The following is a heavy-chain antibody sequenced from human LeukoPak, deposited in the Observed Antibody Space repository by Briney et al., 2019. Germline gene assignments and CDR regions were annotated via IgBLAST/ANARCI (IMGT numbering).Heavy chain of an antibody. CDR2: IYYSGST. D-gene: IGHD6-19*01. CDR3: ASRSSGWYFDY. CDR1: GGSISSSSYY. Sequence: PSETLSLTCTVSGGSISSSSYYWGWIRQPPGKGLEWIGSIYYSGSTYYNPSLKSRVTISVDTSKNQFSLKLSSVTAADTAVYYCASRSSGWYFDYWGQGTLVTVSS. J-gene: IGHJ4*02. V-gene: IGHV4-39*01.